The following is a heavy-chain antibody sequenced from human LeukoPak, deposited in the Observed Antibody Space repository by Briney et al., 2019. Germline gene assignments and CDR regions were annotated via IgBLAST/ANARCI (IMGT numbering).Heavy chain of an antibody. CDR3: ARDQLAGDFAH. Sequence: SETLSLTCTVSGGSISSSYWSWIRQPAGKGPESIGRIYTSGRTNYNPSLKGRVTMPVDTSKNQFSLKLSSVTAADTAVYYCARDQLAGDFAHWGQGTLVTVSS. CDR2: IYTSGRT. D-gene: IGHD4-17*01. J-gene: IGHJ4*02. V-gene: IGHV4-4*07. CDR1: GGSISSSY.